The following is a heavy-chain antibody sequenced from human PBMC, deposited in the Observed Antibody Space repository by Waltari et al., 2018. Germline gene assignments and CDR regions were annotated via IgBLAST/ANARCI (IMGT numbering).Heavy chain of an antibody. CDR2: ISYSGRT. CDR3: ARDPYSTSSPYDAFDI. V-gene: IGHV4-30-4*08. CDR1: DGTISSGSYY. D-gene: IGHD6-6*01. J-gene: IGHJ3*02. Sequence: QVKLQESCPGLVRPSQTLSLTCPVADGTISSGSYYWSWIRQPPGKGLEWIGYISYSGRTYYNGSLKSRVSISIDRSKNLFSLKLNSVTAADTAVYYCARDPYSTSSPYDAFDIWGQGKRVAVSS.